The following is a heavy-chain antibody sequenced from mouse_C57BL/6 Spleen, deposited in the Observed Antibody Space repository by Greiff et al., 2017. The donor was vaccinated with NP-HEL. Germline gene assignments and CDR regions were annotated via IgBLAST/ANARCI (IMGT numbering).Heavy chain of an antibody. CDR3: AREERLDWFAY. CDR2: IDPSDSYT. V-gene: IGHV1-59*01. CDR1: GYTFTSYW. Sequence: QVQLQQPGAELVRPGTSVKLSCKASGYTFTSYWMHWVKQRPGQGLEWIGVIDPSDSYTNYNHKFKGKATLTVDTSSSTAYMQLSSLTSEDSAVYYCAREERLDWFAYWGQGTLVTVSA. J-gene: IGHJ3*01. D-gene: IGHD2-4*01.